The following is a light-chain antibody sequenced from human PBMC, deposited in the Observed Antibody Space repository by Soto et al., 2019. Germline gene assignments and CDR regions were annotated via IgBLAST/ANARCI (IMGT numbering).Light chain of an antibody. CDR3: SSSTRSAPGVL. J-gene: IGLJ2*01. Sequence: QSALTQPASASGSPGQSITISCSGTSSDVGGYDYVSWYQQHPGEAPKLMIYDVSYRPSGVSHRFSGSKSGNTASLTISGLQAEDEADYFCSSSTRSAPGVLFGGGTKLTVL. CDR2: DVS. V-gene: IGLV2-14*03. CDR1: SSDVGGYDY.